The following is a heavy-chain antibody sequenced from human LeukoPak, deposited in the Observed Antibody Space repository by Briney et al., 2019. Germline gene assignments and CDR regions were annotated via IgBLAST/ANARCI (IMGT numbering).Heavy chain of an antibody. V-gene: IGHV4-38-2*02. CDR3: ARDGHNSSGYYFYRH. CDR1: GYSISSGYY. Sequence: PSETLSLTCTVSGYSISSGYYWGWIRQPPGKGLEWIGSIYHSGSTYYNPSLKSRVTISVDTSKNQFSLKLSSVTAADTAVYYCARDGHNSSGYYFYRHWGQGTLVTVSS. J-gene: IGHJ1*01. D-gene: IGHD3-22*01. CDR2: IYHSGST.